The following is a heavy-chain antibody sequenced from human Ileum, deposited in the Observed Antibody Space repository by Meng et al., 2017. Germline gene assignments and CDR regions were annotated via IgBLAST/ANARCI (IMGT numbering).Heavy chain of an antibody. V-gene: IGHV4-4*02. CDR2: IYHSGST. D-gene: IGHD3-3*01. J-gene: IGHJ4*02. CDR1: GGSISSSNW. CDR3: ARFDFWSGSYCLDY. Sequence: QVQLQEAGPGLVKPSGTLSLTCAVSGGSISSSNWWSWVRQPPGKGLEWIGEIYHSGSTDYNPSLKSRVTISVDTSKNQFSLRLSSVTAADTAVYYCARFDFWSGSYCLDYWGQGALVTVSS.